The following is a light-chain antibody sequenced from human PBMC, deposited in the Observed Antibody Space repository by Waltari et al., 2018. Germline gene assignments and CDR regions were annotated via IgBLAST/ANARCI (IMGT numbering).Light chain of an antibody. Sequence: EVVLTQSPGTLSLSPGERATLFCRASQSISRYLVWYQQRPGQAPRPLIYGASLRAAGIPDRFSGSGSGTDFTLSISRLEPEDFAVYYCQNHERLPATFGQGTRVEIK. V-gene: IGKV3-20*01. CDR2: GAS. CDR3: QNHERLPAT. J-gene: IGKJ1*01. CDR1: QSISRY.